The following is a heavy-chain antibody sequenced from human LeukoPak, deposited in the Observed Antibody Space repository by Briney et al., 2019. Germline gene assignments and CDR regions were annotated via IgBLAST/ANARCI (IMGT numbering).Heavy chain of an antibody. J-gene: IGHJ6*03. D-gene: IGHD3-3*01. Sequence: SETLSLTCTVSGGSISSYYWSWIRQPAGKGLEWIGRIYTSGSTNYNPSLKSRVTMSVDTSKNQFSLKLSSVTAADTAVYYCARSFRDYDFWSGANGYMDVWGKGTTVTVSS. CDR3: ARSFRDYDFWSGANGYMDV. CDR2: IYTSGST. CDR1: GGSISSYY. V-gene: IGHV4-4*07.